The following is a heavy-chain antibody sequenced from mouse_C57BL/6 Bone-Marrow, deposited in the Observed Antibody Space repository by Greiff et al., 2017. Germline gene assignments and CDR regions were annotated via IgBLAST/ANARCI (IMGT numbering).Heavy chain of an antibody. D-gene: IGHD1-1*01. CDR2: INPYNGGT. J-gene: IGHJ1*03. CDR3: ASGFYYYGSSFYWYFDV. Sequence: EVQLQQSGPVLVKPGASVKMSCKASGYTFTDYYMNWVKQSHGKSLEWIGVINPYNGGTSYNQKFKGKATLTVDKSSSTAYMELNSLTSEDSAVYYCASGFYYYGSSFYWYFDVWGTGTTVTVSS. CDR1: GYTFTDYY. V-gene: IGHV1-19*01.